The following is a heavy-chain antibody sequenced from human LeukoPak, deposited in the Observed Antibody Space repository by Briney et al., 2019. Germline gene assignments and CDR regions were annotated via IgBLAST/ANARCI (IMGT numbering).Heavy chain of an antibody. V-gene: IGHV3-64*01. CDR1: GFTFSSYA. CDR3: ARVEASGYDYGAFDY. J-gene: IGHJ4*02. D-gene: IGHD5-12*01. Sequence: GGSLRLSCAASGFTFSSYAMHWVRQAPGKGLEYVSAISSNGGSTYYANSVKGRFTISRDNAKNSLYLQMNSLRAEDTAVYYCARVEASGYDYGAFDYWGPGTLVTVSS. CDR2: ISSNGGST.